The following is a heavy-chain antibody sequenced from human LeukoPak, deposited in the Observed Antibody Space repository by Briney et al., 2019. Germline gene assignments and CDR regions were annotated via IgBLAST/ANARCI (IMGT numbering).Heavy chain of an antibody. CDR1: GFSISNYW. Sequence: GGSLRLSCAASGFSISNYWMNWVRRAPGKGLEWVANIKQDGSEKNYVDSVKGRFTISRDNAKNSLILQMNSLRDVDTAVYYCARGVWAPFDSWGQGTLVSVSS. D-gene: IGHD7-27*01. J-gene: IGHJ4*02. CDR3: ARGVWAPFDS. CDR2: IKQDGSEK. V-gene: IGHV3-7*01.